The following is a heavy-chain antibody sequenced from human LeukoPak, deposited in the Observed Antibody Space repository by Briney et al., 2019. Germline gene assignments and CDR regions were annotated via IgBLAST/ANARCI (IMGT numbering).Heavy chain of an antibody. Sequence: ASVKVSCKASGYTFTGYYMHWVRQAPGQGLEWMGWINPNSCGTNYAQKFQGRVTMTRDTSISTAYMELSRLRSDDTAVYYCARFRFLEWRVRGAFDPWGQGTLVTVSS. J-gene: IGHJ5*02. D-gene: IGHD3-3*01. CDR2: INPNSCGT. CDR1: GYTFTGYY. CDR3: ARFRFLEWRVRGAFDP. V-gene: IGHV1-2*02.